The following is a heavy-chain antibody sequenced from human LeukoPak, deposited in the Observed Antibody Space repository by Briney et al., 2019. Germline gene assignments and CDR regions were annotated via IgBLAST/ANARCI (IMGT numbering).Heavy chain of an antibody. D-gene: IGHD2-21*02. CDR3: ATDLCGGDCYHRRVFDY. V-gene: IGHV1-24*01. J-gene: IGHJ4*02. Sequence: ASVKVSCKVSGYTLTELSMHWVRQAPGKGLEWMGGFDPEDGETIYAQKFQGRVTMTEDTSTDTAYMELSSLRSEDAAVYYGATDLCGGDCYHRRVFDYWGQGTLVTVSS. CDR2: FDPEDGET. CDR1: GYTLTELS.